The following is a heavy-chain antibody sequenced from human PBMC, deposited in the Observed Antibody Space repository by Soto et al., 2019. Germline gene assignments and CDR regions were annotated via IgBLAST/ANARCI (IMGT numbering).Heavy chain of an antibody. J-gene: IGHJ4*01. CDR3: ARGSHLIVGASLPFDY. CDR1: GYTFTSTY. Sequence: ASVKVSCKASGYTFTSTYMHWVRQAPGQGLEWMGVIDPNGGRTIYAEKFQGRLTLTRDTSTATDYMELRNLRSDDTAVYYCARGSHLIVGASLPFDYWG. V-gene: IGHV1-46*01. CDR2: IDPNGGRT. D-gene: IGHD1-26*01.